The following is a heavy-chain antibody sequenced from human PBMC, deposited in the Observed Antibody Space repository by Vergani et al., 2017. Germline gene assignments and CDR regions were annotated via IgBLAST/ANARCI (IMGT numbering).Heavy chain of an antibody. J-gene: IGHJ4*02. D-gene: IGHD2-2*01. V-gene: IGHV4-38-2*01. Sequence: QVQLQESGPGLVKPSETLSLTCAVSGYSISSGYYWGWIRQPPGKGLEWIGSIYHSGSTYYNPSLKSRVTISVDTSKNQFSLKLSSVTAADTAVYYCARGSGYALDYWGQGTLVTVSS. CDR2: IYHSGST. CDR1: GYSISSGYY. CDR3: ARGSGYALDY.